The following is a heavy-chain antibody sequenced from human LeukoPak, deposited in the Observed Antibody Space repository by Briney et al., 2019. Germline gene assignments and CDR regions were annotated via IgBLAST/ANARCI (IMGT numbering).Heavy chain of an antibody. CDR2: IHYSGST. Sequence: PSETLSLTCIVSGGTISGYYWSWIRQPPGKGLEWIGYIHYSGSTHYNPSLKSRVTISVDTSKNQFSLKLASVTAADTAVYYCATGYTSSSEPFDYWGQGTLVTVSS. V-gene: IGHV4-59*01. CDR3: ATGYTSSSEPFDY. D-gene: IGHD6-6*01. J-gene: IGHJ4*02. CDR1: GGTISGYY.